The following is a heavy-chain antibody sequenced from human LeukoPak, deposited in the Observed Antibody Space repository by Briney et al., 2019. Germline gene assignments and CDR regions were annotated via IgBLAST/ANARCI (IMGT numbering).Heavy chain of an antibody. V-gene: IGHV4-34*01. Sequence: SETLSLTCAVSGGSFSGYYWSWFRQPPGKGLEWIGEINHSGSTNYNTSLKSRVTISVDTSKNQFSLKLSSVTAADTAVYYCARAFGAYCTNGVCYHFDYWGQGTLVTVSS. CDR1: GGSFSGYY. CDR3: ARAFGAYCTNGVCYHFDY. D-gene: IGHD2-8*01. CDR2: INHSGST. J-gene: IGHJ4*02.